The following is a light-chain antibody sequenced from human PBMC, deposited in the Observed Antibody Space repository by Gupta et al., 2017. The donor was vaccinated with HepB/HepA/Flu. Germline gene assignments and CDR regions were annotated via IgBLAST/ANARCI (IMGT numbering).Light chain of an antibody. J-gene: IGKJ1*01. Sequence: DTVMTPSPLSLPVTPGEPASISCRSSQSLLYSNGYNYLDWYLQKPGQSPQLLIYLGSNRASGVPDRFSGSGSGTDFTLKISRVEADDVGVYYCMQTLQTPWTFGQETKVEIK. CDR2: LGS. CDR3: MQTLQTPWT. CDR1: QSLLYSNGYNY. V-gene: IGKV2-28*01.